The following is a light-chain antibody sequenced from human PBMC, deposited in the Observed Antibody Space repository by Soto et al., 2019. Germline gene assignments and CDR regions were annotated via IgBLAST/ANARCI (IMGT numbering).Light chain of an antibody. CDR1: QDITRW. V-gene: IGKV1D-16*01. Sequence: DIQMTQSPSSVSGSVGDRVTITCRASQDITRWLAWYQQKPGKAPKLLIYGASSLQSGVPSRFSGSGSETDFTPTISSLQPDDFATYYCQQYDSYPWTFGQGTKVDIK. CDR2: GAS. CDR3: QQYDSYPWT. J-gene: IGKJ1*01.